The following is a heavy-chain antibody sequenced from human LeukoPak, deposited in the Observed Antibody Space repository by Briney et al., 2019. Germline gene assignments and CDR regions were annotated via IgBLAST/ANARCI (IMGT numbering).Heavy chain of an antibody. J-gene: IGHJ4*02. CDR1: GFSFSSYS. CDR3: ARAPPDYGGYTNDY. D-gene: IGHD4-23*01. Sequence: GGSLRLTCVASGFSFSSYSMNWVRQAPGKGLKWVSYISGSSNRIFYADSVKGRFTVSRDNAENSLYLQMNSLRAEDTAVYYCARAPPDYGGYTNDYWGQGTLVTVSS. V-gene: IGHV3-48*01. CDR2: ISGSSNRI.